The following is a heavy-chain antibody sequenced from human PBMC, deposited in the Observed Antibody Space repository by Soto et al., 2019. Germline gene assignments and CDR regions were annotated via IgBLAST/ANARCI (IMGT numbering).Heavy chain of an antibody. CDR2: IYPGDSDT. CDR1: GYSFTSYW. J-gene: IGHJ4*02. Sequence: PGESLKISCKGSGYSFTSYWIGWVPQMPGKGLEWMGIIYPGDSDTRYSPSFQGQVTISADKSISTAYLQWSSLKASDTAMYYCARLEDIVVVPAASPFDYWGQGTLVTVSS. CDR3: ARLEDIVVVPAASPFDY. V-gene: IGHV5-51*01. D-gene: IGHD2-2*01.